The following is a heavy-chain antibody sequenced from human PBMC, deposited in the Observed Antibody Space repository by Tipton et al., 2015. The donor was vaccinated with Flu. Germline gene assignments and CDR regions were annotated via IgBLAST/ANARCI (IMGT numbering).Heavy chain of an antibody. V-gene: IGHV3-33*01. CDR2: IWCNGSNI. Sequence: QLVQSGGGWVQPERSLRLSWKVSGFDFSVYGMHWVRQAPGKGLEWVAAIWCNGSNIHYADSVMGRFTISRDNSKNTLYLQMNGLRAEDTAVYYCAREEGVVHYYFGMDVWGQGTTVTVSS. CDR3: AREEGVVHYYFGMDV. CDR1: GFDFSVYG. J-gene: IGHJ6*01.